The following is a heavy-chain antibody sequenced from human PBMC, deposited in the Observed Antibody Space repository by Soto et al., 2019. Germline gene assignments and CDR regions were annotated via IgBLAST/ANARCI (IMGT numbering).Heavy chain of an antibody. Sequence: SETLSLTCAVSGGSISSSNWWSWVRQPPGQGLEWIGEIYHSGSTNYNPSLKSRVTISVDKSKNQFSLKLSSVTAADTAVYYCARSSPYSSSSGTWFDPWGQGTLVTVSS. D-gene: IGHD6-6*01. J-gene: IGHJ5*02. CDR1: GGSISSSNW. CDR3: ARSSPYSSSSGTWFDP. CDR2: IYHSGST. V-gene: IGHV4-4*02.